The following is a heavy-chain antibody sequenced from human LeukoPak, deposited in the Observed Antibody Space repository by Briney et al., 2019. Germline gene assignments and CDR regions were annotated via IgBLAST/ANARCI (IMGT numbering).Heavy chain of an antibody. CDR1: GFTVSSNY. CDR2: IYSGGST. D-gene: IGHD6-6*01. CDR3: AREHSSSSGHFDY. V-gene: IGHV3-53*01. Sequence: GGSLRLSCAASGFTVSSNYMSWVRQAPGKGLEWVSVIYSGGSTYYADSVKGRFTISRDNAKNSLYLQMNSLRAEDTAVYYCAREHSSSSGHFDYWGQGTLVTVSS. J-gene: IGHJ4*02.